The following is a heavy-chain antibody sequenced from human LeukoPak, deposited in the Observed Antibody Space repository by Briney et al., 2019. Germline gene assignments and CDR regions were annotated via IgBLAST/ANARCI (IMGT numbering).Heavy chain of an antibody. J-gene: IGHJ4*02. CDR1: GFPFRSFS. CDR2: ISSSSTYI. D-gene: IGHD3-10*01. Sequence: GGSLILSCVASGFPFRSFSMNWVRQAPGKGLEWVSSISSSSTYIYYADSVKGRFTISRDNSKSTLYVQMNSLSSEDTAVYYCAKGQAGSGSHRFLLFDYWGQGTLVTVSS. CDR3: AKGQAGSGSHRFLLFDY. V-gene: IGHV3-21*01.